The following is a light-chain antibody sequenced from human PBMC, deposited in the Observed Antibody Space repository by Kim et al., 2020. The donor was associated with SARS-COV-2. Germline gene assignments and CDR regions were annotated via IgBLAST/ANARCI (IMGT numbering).Light chain of an antibody. CDR3: SSYTNSSDV. CDR2: DVS. J-gene: IGLJ1*01. V-gene: IGLV2-14*01. Sequence: QSALTQPASVSGSPGQSITISCTGTSSDVGGYNYVSWYQLHPGKAPKLMIYDVSKRPSGVSNRFSGSKSGNTASLTISGLQAEDEADYYCSSYTNSSDVFGTGTKVTV. CDR1: SSDVGGYNY.